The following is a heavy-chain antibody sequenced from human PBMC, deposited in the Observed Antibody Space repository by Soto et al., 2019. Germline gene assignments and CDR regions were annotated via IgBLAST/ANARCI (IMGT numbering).Heavy chain of an antibody. V-gene: IGHV1-69*13. CDR3: ASASYYDFWSGYSSDYNGMDV. D-gene: IGHD3-3*01. J-gene: IGHJ6*02. CDR2: IIPIFGTA. CDR1: GGTFSSYA. Sequence: ASVKVSCKASGGTFSSYAISWVRQAPGQGLEWMGGIIPIFGTANYAQKFQGRVTITADESTSTAYMELSSLRSEDTAVYYCASASYYDFWSGYSSDYNGMDVWGQGTTVTVSS.